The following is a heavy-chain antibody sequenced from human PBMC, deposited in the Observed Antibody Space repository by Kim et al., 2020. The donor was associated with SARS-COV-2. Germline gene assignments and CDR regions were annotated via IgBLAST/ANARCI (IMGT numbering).Heavy chain of an antibody. Sequence: SETLSLTCSVSGGSISSYYWSWIRQPPGKGLEWIGYIYYSGSPNYKASLKSRVTISVDTSKNQFSLKLSSVIAADTAVYYCARHTGNGAFDIWGQGTMVT. J-gene: IGHJ3*02. CDR1: GGSISSYY. CDR2: IYYSGSP. CDR3: ARHTGNGAFDI. V-gene: IGHV4-59*08. D-gene: IGHD1-1*01.